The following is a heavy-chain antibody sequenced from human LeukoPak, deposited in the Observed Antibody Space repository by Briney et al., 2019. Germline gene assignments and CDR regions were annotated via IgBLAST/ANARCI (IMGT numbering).Heavy chain of an antibody. V-gene: IGHV1-18*01. CDR2: ISAYNGNT. Sequence: ASVKVSCKASGYTFTSYGISWVRQAPGQGLEWMGWISAYNGNTNYAQKLQGRVTTTTDTSTSTAYMELRSLRSDDTAVYSCARSHYGDGNWFDPWGQGTLVTVSS. J-gene: IGHJ5*02. D-gene: IGHD4-17*01. CDR1: GYTFTSYG. CDR3: ARSHYGDGNWFDP.